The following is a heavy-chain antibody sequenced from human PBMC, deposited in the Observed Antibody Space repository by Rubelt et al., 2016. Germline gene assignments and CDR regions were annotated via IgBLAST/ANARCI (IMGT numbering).Heavy chain of an antibody. CDR1: GFTFSSYA. CDR3: AKGRRITMLTLMDV. CDR2: ISGTGGGT. Sequence: EVQLLESGGGLVQPGGSLRLSCAASGFTFSSYAMSWVRQAPGKGPEWVSAISGTGGGTYYADSVKGRFTITRDNSKNTLYLQMNSLRAEDTSVYYCAKGRRITMLTLMDVWGQGTTVTVSS. V-gene: IGHV3-23*01. D-gene: IGHD3-3*01. J-gene: IGHJ6*02.